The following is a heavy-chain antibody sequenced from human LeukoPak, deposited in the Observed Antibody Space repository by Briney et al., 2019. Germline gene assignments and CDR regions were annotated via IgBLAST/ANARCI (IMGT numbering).Heavy chain of an antibody. V-gene: IGHV3-48*04. CDR1: GFTFSSYS. Sequence: QAGGSLRLSCAASGFTFSSYSMSWVRQAPGKGLEWVSYISSSSSTIYYADSVKGRFTISRDNAKNSLYLQMNSLRAEDTAVYYCARDRRGWGQGTLVTVSS. CDR2: ISSSSSTI. CDR3: ARDRRG. J-gene: IGHJ4*02.